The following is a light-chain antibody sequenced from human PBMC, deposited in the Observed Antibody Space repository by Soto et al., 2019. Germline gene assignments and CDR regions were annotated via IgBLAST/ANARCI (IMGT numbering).Light chain of an antibody. CDR3: SSHTSLAPHVL. Sequence: QSVLTQPASVSGSPGQSITISCTGTSNDIGGHDYVSWYQQRPGKAPKMLIYEVRDRPSGVSSRFSGSKSGNTASLTISGLQAEDEGDYYCSSHTSLAPHVLFGGGTQLTVL. CDR2: EVR. J-gene: IGLJ2*01. V-gene: IGLV2-14*01. CDR1: SNDIGGHDY.